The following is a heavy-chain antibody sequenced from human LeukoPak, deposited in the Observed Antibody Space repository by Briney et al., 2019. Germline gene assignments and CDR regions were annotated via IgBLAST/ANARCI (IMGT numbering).Heavy chain of an antibody. D-gene: IGHD3-22*01. Sequence: PSETLSLTCAVYGGSFSGYYWNWIRQPPGKGLEWIGEINHSGSTNYNPSLQSRVTISVDMSKNQFSLKLTSVTAADTAVYYCASLRTMIGAFDIWGQGTMVTVSS. CDR2: INHSGST. CDR1: GGSFSGYY. V-gene: IGHV4-34*01. CDR3: ASLRTMIGAFDI. J-gene: IGHJ3*02.